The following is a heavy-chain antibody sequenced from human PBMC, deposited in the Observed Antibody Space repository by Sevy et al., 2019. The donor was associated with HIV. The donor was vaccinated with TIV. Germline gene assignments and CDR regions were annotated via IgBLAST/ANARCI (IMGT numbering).Heavy chain of an antibody. V-gene: IGHV3-21*01. CDR2: ISSSSSYI. D-gene: IGHD4-17*01. CDR3: ARDAVRSHGDVGGDY. CDR1: GFTFSSYS. J-gene: IGHJ4*02. Sequence: GGSLRLSCAASGFTFSSYSMNWVRQAPGKGLEWVSSISSSSSYIYYADSVKGRFTISSDNAKNSMYLQMNSLRAEDTAVYYCARDAVRSHGDVGGDYWGQGTLVTVSS.